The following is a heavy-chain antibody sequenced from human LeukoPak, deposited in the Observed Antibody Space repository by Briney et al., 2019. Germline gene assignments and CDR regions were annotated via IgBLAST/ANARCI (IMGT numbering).Heavy chain of an antibody. V-gene: IGHV4-39*07. CDR3: ARVGAEANFDY. CDR1: GDSISTGSYY. Sequence: SETLSLTCTVSGDSISTGSYYWGWVRQSPGKGLEWIASIYYSGSTHYNPSLKSRVSISRDTSKNQFSLNLSSVTAADTAVYYCARVGAEANFDYWGQGTLVTVSS. CDR2: IYYSGST. D-gene: IGHD4/OR15-4a*01. J-gene: IGHJ4*02.